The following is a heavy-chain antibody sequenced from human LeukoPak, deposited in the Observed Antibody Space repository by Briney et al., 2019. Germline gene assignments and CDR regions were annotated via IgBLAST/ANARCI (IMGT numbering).Heavy chain of an antibody. J-gene: IGHJ6*03. CDR2: VFNSGGA. CDR1: GDSISSTNYY. CDR3: ARSPPPYYYMDV. V-gene: IGHV4-39*07. Sequence: SETLSLTCTVSGDSISSTNYYWAWIRQPPGKGLEWIGTVFNSGGAYYNPSLRSRVTISINTSNNQFFLNLTSVTAADTAMYYCARSPPPYYYMDVWGKGTTVTVSS.